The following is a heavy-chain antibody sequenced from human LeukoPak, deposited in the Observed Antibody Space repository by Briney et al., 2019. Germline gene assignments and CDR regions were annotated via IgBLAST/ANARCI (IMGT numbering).Heavy chain of an antibody. V-gene: IGHV1-69*04. D-gene: IGHD5-18*01. CDR2: IIPILGIA. CDR3: ARDTWIQPNWFDP. CDR1: GGTFSSYA. Sequence: SVKVSCKASGGTFSSYAISWVRQAPGQGLEWMGRIIPILGIANYAQKFQGRVTITADKSTSTAYMELSSLRSEDTAVYYRARDTWIQPNWFDPWGQGTLVTVSS. J-gene: IGHJ5*02.